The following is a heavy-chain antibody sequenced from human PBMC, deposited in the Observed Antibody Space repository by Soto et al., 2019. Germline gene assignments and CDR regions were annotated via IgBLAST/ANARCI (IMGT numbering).Heavy chain of an antibody. CDR1: GAAMTSSHW. CDR2: IYHTGSA. D-gene: IGHD6-19*01. CDR3: ARRTTGSGWYPMFDT. J-gene: IGHJ5*02. Sequence: SETLSLTCAFSGAAMTSSHWCSWVRQPPGKGLEWIGEIYHTGSANYKPSLESRVTISVDKSKNRFSLILTSVTAADTATYYCARRTTGSGWYPMFDTWGQGALVTVSS. V-gene: IGHV4-4*02.